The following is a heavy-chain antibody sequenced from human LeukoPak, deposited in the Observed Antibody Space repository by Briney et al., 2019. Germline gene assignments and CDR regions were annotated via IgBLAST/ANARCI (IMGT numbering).Heavy chain of an antibody. D-gene: IGHD4-23*01. J-gene: IGHJ4*02. CDR3: ARDTSPYDYGGNGGFDY. Sequence: SETLSLTCTVSGGSISSYYWSWIRQPPGKGLEWIGYIYYSGSTNYNPSLKSRVTISVDTSKNQFSLKLSSVTAADTAVYYCARDTSPYDYGGNGGFDYWGQGTLVTASS. CDR2: IYYSGST. CDR1: GGSISSYY. V-gene: IGHV4-59*01.